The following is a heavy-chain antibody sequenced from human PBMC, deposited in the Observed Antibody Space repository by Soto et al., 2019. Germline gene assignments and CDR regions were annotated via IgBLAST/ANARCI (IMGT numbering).Heavy chain of an antibody. J-gene: IGHJ4*02. Sequence: ASVKVSCKASGYTFTSYAMHWVRQAPGQRLEWMGWISAYNGNTKYAQKLQGRVTMTTDTSTSTAYMELRSLRSDDTAVYYCARDGRGAPSDFDYWGQGTLVTVSS. D-gene: IGHD4-17*01. CDR2: ISAYNGNT. CDR1: GYTFTSYA. V-gene: IGHV1-18*01. CDR3: ARDGRGAPSDFDY.